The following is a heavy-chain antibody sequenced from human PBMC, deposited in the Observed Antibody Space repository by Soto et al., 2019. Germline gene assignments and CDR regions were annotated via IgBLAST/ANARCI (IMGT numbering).Heavy chain of an antibody. Sequence: SETLSLTCTVSGGSISSSSYYWGWIRQPPGKGLEWIGSIYYSGSTYYNPSLKSRVTISVDTSKNQFSLKLSSVTAADTAVYYCARQNGMYNWSLEEYYYGMDVWGQGTTVTVSS. D-gene: IGHD1-20*01. CDR2: IYYSGST. CDR1: GGSISSSSYY. V-gene: IGHV4-39*01. J-gene: IGHJ6*02. CDR3: ARQNGMYNWSLEEYYYGMDV.